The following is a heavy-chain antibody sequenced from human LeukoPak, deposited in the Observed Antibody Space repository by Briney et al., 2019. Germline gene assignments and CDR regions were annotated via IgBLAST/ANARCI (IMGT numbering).Heavy chain of an antibody. D-gene: IGHD1-1*01. CDR2: ISYDETNK. Sequence: PGRSLRLSCAASGFTFSTYAMHWVRQAPGKGLEWVAFISYDETNKYYADSVKGRFSISRDNSKNTLYLQMNSLRAEDTAVYYCARGNDLDYWGQGTLVT. J-gene: IGHJ4*02. CDR1: GFTFSTYA. CDR3: ARGNDLDY. V-gene: IGHV3-30-3*01.